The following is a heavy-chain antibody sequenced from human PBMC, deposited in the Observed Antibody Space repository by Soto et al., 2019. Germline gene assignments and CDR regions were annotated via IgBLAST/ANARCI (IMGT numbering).Heavy chain of an antibody. CDR3: AGCGYRRYDYLSHF. CDR1: GFTFSSYG. CDR2: IWYDGSNK. Sequence: QVQLVESGGGVVQPGRSLRLSCAASGFTFSSYGMHWVRQAPGKGLEWVAVIWYDGSNKYYADSVKGRFTISRDNSKNTLDLKMNSLRAEDTAVYYCAGCGYRRYDYLSHFWGQRTLVPVTS. V-gene: IGHV3-33*01. J-gene: IGHJ4*02. D-gene: IGHD5-12*01.